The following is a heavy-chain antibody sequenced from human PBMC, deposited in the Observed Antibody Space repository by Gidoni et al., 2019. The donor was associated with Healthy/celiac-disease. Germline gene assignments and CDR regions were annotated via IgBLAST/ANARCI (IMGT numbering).Heavy chain of an antibody. V-gene: IGHV5-51*01. D-gene: IGHD3-22*01. CDR3: ARANYYDSSGQGYFDY. CDR2: IHPGDSDT. J-gene: IGHJ4*02. Sequence: EVQLAQSGAEVKKPGDSLTISCKGSGYSFTTYWIGWVRQMPGKGLEWMGIIHPGDSDTRYSPSFQGQVTISADKSISTAYLQWSSLKASDTAMYYCARANYYDSSGQGYFDYWGQGTLVTVSS. CDR1: GYSFTTYW.